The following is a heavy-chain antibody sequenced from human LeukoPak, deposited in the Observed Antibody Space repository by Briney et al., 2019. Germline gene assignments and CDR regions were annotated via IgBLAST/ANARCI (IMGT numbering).Heavy chain of an antibody. CDR3: ARLWFGELISWFDP. CDR1: GGTFSSYA. Sequence: ASVKVSCKASGGTFSSYAISWVRQAPGQGLEWMGGIIPIFGTANYAQKFQGRVTITADESTSTAYMELSSLRSEDTAVYYCARLWFGELISWFDPWGQGTLVTVSS. D-gene: IGHD3-10*01. J-gene: IGHJ5*02. CDR2: IIPIFGTA. V-gene: IGHV1-69*13.